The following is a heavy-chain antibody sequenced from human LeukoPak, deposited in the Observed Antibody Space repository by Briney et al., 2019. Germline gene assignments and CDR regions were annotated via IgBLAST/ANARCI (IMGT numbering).Heavy chain of an antibody. J-gene: IGHJ4*02. CDR1: GGTFSSYA. CDR3: ASNTAATPWGAQSDY. D-gene: IGHD2-15*01. CDR2: IIPILGIA. Sequence: ASVKVSCKASGGTFSSYAISWVRQAPGQGLEWMGRIIPILGIANYAQKFQGRVTITADKSTSTAYMEPSSLRSEDTAVYYCASNTAATPWGAQSDYWGQGTLVTVSS. V-gene: IGHV1-69*04.